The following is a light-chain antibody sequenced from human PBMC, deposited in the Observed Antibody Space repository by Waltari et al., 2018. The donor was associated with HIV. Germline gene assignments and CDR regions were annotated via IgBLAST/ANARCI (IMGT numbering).Light chain of an antibody. V-gene: IGLV2-11*01. J-gene: IGLJ3*02. CDR1: SSDVGAYNT. Sequence: SALTQPRSVSGSPGQSVTISCTGTSSDVGAYNTVSWYQQRPDKAPRLIISHVTERPSGVPDRFAGSKSGNTASLTISGLQAEDEADYHCCSYTASDTWVFGGGTQLTVL. CDR3: CSYTASDTWV. CDR2: HVT.